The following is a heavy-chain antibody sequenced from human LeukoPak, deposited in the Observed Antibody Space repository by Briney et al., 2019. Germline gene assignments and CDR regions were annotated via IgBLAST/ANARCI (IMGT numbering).Heavy chain of an antibody. V-gene: IGHV3-23*01. J-gene: IGHJ4*02. Sequence: PGGSLRLSCAASGFTFSSYAMSWVRQAPGKGLEWVSDISGSGGTTHYADSVKGRFTISRDNAKNTLSLQMNSLRPEDTAIYYCTKDDMFQLLYWKTPSDYWGQGTLVTVSS. CDR3: TKDDMFQLLYWKTPSDY. CDR2: ISGSGGTT. CDR1: GFTFSSYA. D-gene: IGHD2-2*02.